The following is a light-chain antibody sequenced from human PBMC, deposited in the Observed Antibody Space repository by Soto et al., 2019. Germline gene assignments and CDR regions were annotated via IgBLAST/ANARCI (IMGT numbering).Light chain of an antibody. CDR1: SSDVGGYNY. Sequence: QSALTQPASVSGSPGQSITISCTGTSSDVGGYNYVSWYQQHPGKAPKLMIYDVSNRPSGVSNRFSGSNSGNTASLTISGLQADDEADYYCSSYTSSSPVVVFGGGTKLTVL. J-gene: IGLJ2*01. CDR2: DVS. CDR3: SSYTSSSPVVV. V-gene: IGLV2-14*01.